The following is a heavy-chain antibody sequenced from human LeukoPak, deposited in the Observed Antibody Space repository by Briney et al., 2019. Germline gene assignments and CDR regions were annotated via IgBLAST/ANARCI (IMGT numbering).Heavy chain of an antibody. V-gene: IGHV4-34*01. CDR1: GGSFSGYY. Sequence: SETLSLTCAVYGGSFSGYYWSWIRQPPGKGLEWIGEINHSGGTNYNPSLKSRVTISVDTSKNQFSLKLSSVTAADTAVYYCARGLGIVSFDYWGQGTLVTVSS. CDR3: ARGLGIVSFDY. D-gene: IGHD3-16*02. CDR2: INHSGGT. J-gene: IGHJ4*02.